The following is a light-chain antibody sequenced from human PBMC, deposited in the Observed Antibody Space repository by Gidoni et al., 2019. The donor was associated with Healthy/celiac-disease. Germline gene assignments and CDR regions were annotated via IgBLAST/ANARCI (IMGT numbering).Light chain of an antibody. Sequence: QSALTQPPPSSGSPGQSVTISCTGTSSDVGGSNYVPWYQQHPGNAPKLMIYEVSKRPSGVPDRFSGSKSGNTASLTVSGLQAEDEADYYCSSYAGSNNLGVFGGGTKLTVL. CDR3: SSYAGSNNLGV. J-gene: IGLJ3*02. V-gene: IGLV2-8*01. CDR1: SSDVGGSNY. CDR2: EVS.